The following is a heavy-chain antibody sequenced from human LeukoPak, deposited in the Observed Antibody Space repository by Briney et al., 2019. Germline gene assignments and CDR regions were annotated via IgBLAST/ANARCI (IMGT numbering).Heavy chain of an antibody. CDR3: ARDDPLWFGELPAPYNWFDP. D-gene: IGHD3-10*01. V-gene: IGHV3-48*04. Sequence: GGSLRLSCAASGFTFSSYSMNWVRQAPGKGLEWVSYISSSSSTIYYADSVKGRFTISRDNAKNSLYLQMNSLRAEDTAVYYCARDDPLWFGELPAPYNWFDPWGQGTLVTVSS. CDR1: GFTFSSYS. J-gene: IGHJ5*02. CDR2: ISSSSSTI.